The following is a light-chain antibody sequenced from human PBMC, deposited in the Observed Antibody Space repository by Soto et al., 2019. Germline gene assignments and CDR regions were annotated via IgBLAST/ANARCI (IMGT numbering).Light chain of an antibody. CDR1: SSDVGGYNF. CDR2: EVS. V-gene: IGLV2-14*01. J-gene: IGLJ2*01. CDR3: SSYTSGSTLV. Sequence: QSVLTQPASVSGSPGQPITISCTGTSSDVGGYNFVSWYQHHPGKAPRVMIYEVSNRPSGVSNRFSGSKSGNTASLTISGLQAEDEADYYCSSYTSGSTLVFGGGTKVTVL.